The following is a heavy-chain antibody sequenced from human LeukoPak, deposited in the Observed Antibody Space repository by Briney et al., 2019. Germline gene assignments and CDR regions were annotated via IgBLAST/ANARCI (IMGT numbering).Heavy chain of an antibody. CDR2: IKQDGSEE. CDR1: GFTFSPYW. J-gene: IGHJ6*03. CDR3: ARGRITVTGAIHFYMDV. Sequence: PGGSLRLSCAASGFTFSPYWMTWVRQAPGKGLEWVANIKQDGSEEYYVDSVKGRFTISRDNAKKSLFLQMNSLRVEDTAVYFCARGRITVTGAIHFYMDVWGNGTTV. D-gene: IGHD1-1*01. V-gene: IGHV3-7*03.